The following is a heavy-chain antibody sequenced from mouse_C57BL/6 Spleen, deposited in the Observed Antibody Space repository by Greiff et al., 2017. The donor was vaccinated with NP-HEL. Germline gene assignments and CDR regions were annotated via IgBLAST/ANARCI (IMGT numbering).Heavy chain of an antibody. CDR3: AIIYDDYDEREFAD. Sequence: VQLQQSGPELVKPGASVKISCKASGYAFSSSWMNWVKQRPGKGLEWIGRIYPGDGDTNYNGKFKGKATLTADKSSSTAYMQLSSLTSEDSAVYFCAIIYDDYDEREFADWGQGTLVTVSA. CDR2: IYPGDGDT. J-gene: IGHJ3*01. D-gene: IGHD2-4*01. CDR1: GYAFSSSW. V-gene: IGHV1-82*01.